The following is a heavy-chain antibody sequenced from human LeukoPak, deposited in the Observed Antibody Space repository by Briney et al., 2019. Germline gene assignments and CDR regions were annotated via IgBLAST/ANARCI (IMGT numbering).Heavy chain of an antibody. Sequence: GGSLRLSCAASGFTFSSYSMNWVRQAPGKGLEWVSSISSSSSYIYYADSVKGRVTISRDNAKNSLYLQMNSLRAEDTAVYYCARGTDYDMTWEYDYWGQGTLVTVSS. D-gene: IGHD3-9*01. CDR1: GFTFSSYS. CDR2: ISSSSSYI. CDR3: ARGTDYDMTWEYDY. J-gene: IGHJ4*02. V-gene: IGHV3-21*01.